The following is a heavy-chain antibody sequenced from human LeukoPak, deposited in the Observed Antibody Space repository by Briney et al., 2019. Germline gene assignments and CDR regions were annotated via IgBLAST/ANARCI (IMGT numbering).Heavy chain of an antibody. J-gene: IGHJ5*02. CDR3: ARVDVQYYYDSSGYQFDP. D-gene: IGHD3-22*01. CDR1: GFTFSSYS. Sequence: NPGGSLRLSCAASGFTFSSYSMNWVRQAPGKGLEWVSSISSSSSYIYYADSVKGRFTISRDNAKNSLYLQMSSLRAEDTAVYYCARVDVQYYYDSSGYQFDPWGQGTLVTVSS. V-gene: IGHV3-21*01. CDR2: ISSSSSYI.